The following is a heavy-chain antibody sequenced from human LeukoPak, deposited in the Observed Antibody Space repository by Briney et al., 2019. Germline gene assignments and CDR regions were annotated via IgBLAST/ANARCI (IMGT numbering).Heavy chain of an antibody. J-gene: IGHJ5*02. V-gene: IGHV4-34*01. Sequence: SETLSLTCAVYGGSFSGYYWRWIRQPPGKGLEWIGEINHSGSTNYNPSLKSRVTISVDTSKNQFSLKLSSVTAADTAVYYCARGQVRRNWFDPWGQGTLVTVSS. CDR3: ARGQVRRNWFDP. CDR1: GGSFSGYY. CDR2: INHSGST.